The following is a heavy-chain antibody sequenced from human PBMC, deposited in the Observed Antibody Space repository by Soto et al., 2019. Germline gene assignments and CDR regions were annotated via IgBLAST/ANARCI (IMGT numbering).Heavy chain of an antibody. CDR3: ARIKGGAAGNFDY. CDR1: GGSISSGAYY. D-gene: IGHD6-13*01. CDR2: IYYSGST. V-gene: IGHV4-31*03. J-gene: IGHJ4*02. Sequence: PSETLCLTCTVSGGSISSGAYYWTWIRQYPGKGLEWIGYIYYSGSTYYNPSLKSRVTISVDTSKNQFSLKLSSVTAADTAVYYCARIKGGAAGNFDYWGQGTLVTVSS.